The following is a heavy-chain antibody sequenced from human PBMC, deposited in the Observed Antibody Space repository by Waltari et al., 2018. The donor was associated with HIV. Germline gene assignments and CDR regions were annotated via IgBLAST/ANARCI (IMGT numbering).Heavy chain of an antibody. CDR1: GYNFIGYF. V-gene: IGHV1-2*02. CDR3: HRP. Sequence: QDQLIQSGTEVKKPGASLRVSCRASGYNFIGYFIHWVRQAPGQGLEWMGDLNPRSGATEYAQKFRGRLTLTGDASVNTAYLDLKGLRFDDTATYFCHRPW. CDR2: LNPRSGAT. J-gene: IGHJ5*02.